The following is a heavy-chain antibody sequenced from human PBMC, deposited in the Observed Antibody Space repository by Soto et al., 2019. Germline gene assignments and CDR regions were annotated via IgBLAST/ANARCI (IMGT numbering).Heavy chain of an antibody. V-gene: IGHV4-61*01. CDR1: GGSISSSSYY. CDR2: IYYSGST. J-gene: IGHJ5*02. Sequence: SETLSLTCTVSGGSISSSSYYWGWIRQPPGKGLEWIGYIYYSGSTNYNPSLKSRVTISVDTSKNQFSLKLSSVTAADTAVYYCARDNLKQLVNWFDPWGQGTLVTVSS. D-gene: IGHD6-6*01. CDR3: ARDNLKQLVNWFDP.